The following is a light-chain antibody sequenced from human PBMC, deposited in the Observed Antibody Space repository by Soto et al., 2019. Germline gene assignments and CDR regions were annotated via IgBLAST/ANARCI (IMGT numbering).Light chain of an antibody. CDR1: LSISNN. J-gene: IGKJ4*01. CDR3: QQDNEWHLT. V-gene: IGKV3-15*01. Sequence: VMTQSPATLSVSPGERATLSCRASLSISNNLAWDQQKPGQAPMLLIYSASTRATAIPARFSGSASGTEFTLTISSLQSEDFAVYYCQQDNEWHLTVGGGTKVETK. CDR2: SAS.